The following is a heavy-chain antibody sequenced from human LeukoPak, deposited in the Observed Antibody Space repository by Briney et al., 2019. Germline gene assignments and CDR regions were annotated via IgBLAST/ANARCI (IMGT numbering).Heavy chain of an antibody. CDR3: ARERRITPMDV. Sequence: GGSLRLSCEASGFTFSTFTMNWVRQAPGKGLEWVSFISPSSSSIYYADSVKGRFTVSRDNAKNSLYLHMNSLRAEDTALYDCARERRITPMDVWGQGTTVTV. J-gene: IGHJ6*02. V-gene: IGHV3-21*01. CDR2: ISPSSSSI. D-gene: IGHD5-24*01. CDR1: GFTFSTFT.